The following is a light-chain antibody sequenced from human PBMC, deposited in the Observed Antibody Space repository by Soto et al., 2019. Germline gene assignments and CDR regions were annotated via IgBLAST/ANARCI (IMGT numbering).Light chain of an antibody. CDR1: SSNIGSNY. J-gene: IGLJ2*01. Sequence: VLTQPPSASGTPGQRVTISCSGSSSNIGSNYVYWYQQLPRTAPKLLLYRDNQRPSGVPDRFSDSKSGTSASLAISGLRSDDEADYYCAAWDDTLSGVVFGEGTQLTVL. CDR2: RDN. V-gene: IGLV1-47*01. CDR3: AAWDDTLSGVV.